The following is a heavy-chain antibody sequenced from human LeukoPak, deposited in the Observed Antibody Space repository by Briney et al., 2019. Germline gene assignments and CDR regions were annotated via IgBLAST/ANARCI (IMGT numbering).Heavy chain of an antibody. CDR3: ARFWPGPNVFDI. Sequence: KPGGSLRLSCAASGFTVSSNYMSWVRQAPGKGLEWVSFMSRSSNYIYYADSVKGRFTISRDNAKNSLYLQMNSLRAEDTAVYYCARFWPGPNVFDIWGQGTMVTVSS. D-gene: IGHD3-3*01. J-gene: IGHJ3*02. CDR2: MSRSSNYI. CDR1: GFTVSSNY. V-gene: IGHV3-21*01.